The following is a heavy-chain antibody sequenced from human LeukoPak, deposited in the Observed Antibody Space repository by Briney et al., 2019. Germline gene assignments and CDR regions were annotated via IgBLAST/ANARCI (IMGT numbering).Heavy chain of an antibody. CDR1: GFTFNNYA. CDR2: ITDSGRDT. Sequence: GGSLRLSCAASGFTFNNYAMSWVRQAPGKGLEWGTAITDSGRDTYHADSVKGRFSISRDNSKNTLYLQMNSLRAEDTAVYYCAKDSLADIDYWGQGTLVTVSS. CDR3: AKDSLADIDY. J-gene: IGHJ4*02. D-gene: IGHD3-16*01. V-gene: IGHV3-23*01.